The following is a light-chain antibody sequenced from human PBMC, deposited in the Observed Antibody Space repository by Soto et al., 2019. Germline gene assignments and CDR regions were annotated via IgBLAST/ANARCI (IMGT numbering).Light chain of an antibody. J-gene: IGLJ1*01. CDR3: QSYDSSLSGSYV. V-gene: IGLV1-40*01. CDR2: DNN. CDR1: SSNIGAGYD. Sequence: QSVLTQPPSVSGAPGQRVTISCTGSSSNIGAGYDVHWYQQLPGTAPKVLIYDNNNRPSGVPDRISGSKSGTSDSLAITGLQAEDEADYYCQSYDSSLSGSYVFGTGTKVTVL.